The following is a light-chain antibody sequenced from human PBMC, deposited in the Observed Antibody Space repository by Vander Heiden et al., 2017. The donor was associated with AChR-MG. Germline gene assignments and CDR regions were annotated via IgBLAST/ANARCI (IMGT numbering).Light chain of an antibody. J-gene: IGKJ4*01. CDR1: QNIINY. CDR2: AAK. Sequence: DLQLTQSPSSLSASVGDRVTITCRASQNIINYVNWYQQRPGKAPRLLIYAAKNLQSGVPSRFTGSGSETDFTLTISGLQAEDFATYYCQQTFTSVTFGGGTKVEIK. V-gene: IGKV1-39*01. CDR3: QQTFTSVT.